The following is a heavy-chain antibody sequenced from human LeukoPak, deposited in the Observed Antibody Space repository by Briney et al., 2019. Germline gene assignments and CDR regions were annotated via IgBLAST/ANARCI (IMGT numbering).Heavy chain of an antibody. J-gene: IGHJ3*02. V-gene: IGHV4-39*07. CDR1: GGSISSSKYY. Sequence: PSETLSLTCTVSGGSISSSKYYWGWVRQSPGKGLEWIGSIYFSGSTYYNPSLKSRVTISVDKSKNQFSLKLSSVTAADTAVYYCAIQQLGDAFDIWGQGTMVTVSS. D-gene: IGHD6-13*01. CDR3: AIQQLGDAFDI. CDR2: IYFSGST.